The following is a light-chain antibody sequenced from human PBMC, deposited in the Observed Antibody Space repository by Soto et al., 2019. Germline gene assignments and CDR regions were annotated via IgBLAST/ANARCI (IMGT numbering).Light chain of an antibody. CDR3: QHYNSYSEA. J-gene: IGKJ1*01. CDR2: AAS. V-gene: IGKV1-9*01. CDR1: EGISTY. Sequence: DFPLSPSPSFLSASVGDSVTITCRASEGISTYLAWYQQKPGKAPKLLIYAASTLQSGVPSRFSGSGSGTEFTLTISSLQPDDFATYYCQHYNSYSEAFGQGTKVDIK.